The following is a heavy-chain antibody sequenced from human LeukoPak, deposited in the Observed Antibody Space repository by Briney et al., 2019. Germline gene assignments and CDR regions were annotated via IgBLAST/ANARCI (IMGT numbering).Heavy chain of an antibody. CDR2: IYYSGST. CDR3: ARAAYSGSYHSDY. D-gene: IGHD1-26*01. Sequence: SETLSLTCTVSGGSVNSGSYYWNWIRKPPGKGLEWIGYIYYSGSTNYNPSLKSRVTISVDTSKNQFSLKLSSVTAADTAVYYCARAAYSGSYHSDYWGQGTLVTVSS. J-gene: IGHJ4*02. CDR1: GGSVNSGSYY. V-gene: IGHV4-61*01.